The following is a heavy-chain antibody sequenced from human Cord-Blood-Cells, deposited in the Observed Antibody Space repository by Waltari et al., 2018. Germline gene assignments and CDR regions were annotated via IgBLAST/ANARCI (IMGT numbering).Heavy chain of an antibody. D-gene: IGHD6-19*01. Sequence: EVQLVESGGGWVQPGRSMRLSCGASGFTFDDYAMHWFRHATGQGREWVSGISWNSGSIGYADSVKGRFTISRDNVKNSLYLQMNSLRAEDTALYYCAKVRIAVAGLYYYGMDVWGQGTTVTVSS. V-gene: IGHV3-9*01. J-gene: IGHJ6*02. CDR2: ISWNSGSI. CDR1: GFTFDDYA. CDR3: AKVRIAVAGLYYYGMDV.